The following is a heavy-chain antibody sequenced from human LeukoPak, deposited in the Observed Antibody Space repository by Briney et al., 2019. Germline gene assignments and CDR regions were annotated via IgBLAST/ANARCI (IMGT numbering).Heavy chain of an antibody. CDR1: GGSFSGYY. J-gene: IGHJ5*02. Sequence: SETLSLTCAVYGGSFSGYYWSWIRQPPGKGLEWIGEINHSGSTNYNPSLKSRVTISVDTSKNQFSLKLSSVTAADTAVYYCARGRGITFGGVIVIQSSWFDPWGQGTLVTVSS. V-gene: IGHV4-34*01. CDR2: INHSGST. CDR3: ARGRGITFGGVIVIQSSWFDP. D-gene: IGHD3-16*02.